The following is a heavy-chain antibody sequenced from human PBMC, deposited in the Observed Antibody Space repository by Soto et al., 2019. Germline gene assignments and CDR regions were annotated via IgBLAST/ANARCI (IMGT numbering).Heavy chain of an antibody. CDR1: VFSFRNYS. CDR2: ISTSIDAT. Sequence: LLLSXASSVFSFRNYSMQWLLQSPVKGLEWVSAISTSIDATYYAHSVKGRFTISRDDSKNTLYLQMNSLRAEDSAVYYCAKDRKVADRNFDYWGQGTQVTVSS. V-gene: IGHV3-23*01. J-gene: IGHJ4*02. CDR3: AKDRKVADRNFDY. D-gene: IGHD3-22*01.